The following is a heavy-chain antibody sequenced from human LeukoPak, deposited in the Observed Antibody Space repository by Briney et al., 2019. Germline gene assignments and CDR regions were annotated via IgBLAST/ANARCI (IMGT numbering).Heavy chain of an antibody. CDR2: INHSGST. CDR1: GGSFSGYY. D-gene: IGHD4-23*01. V-gene: IGHV4-34*01. CDR3: ARDKVTEFDP. Sequence: SETLSLTCAVYGGSFSGYYWSWIRQPPGKGLEWIGEINHSGSTNYNPSLKSRATISVDTSKNQFSLKLSSVTAADTAVYYCARDKVTEFDPWGQGTLVTVSS. J-gene: IGHJ5*02.